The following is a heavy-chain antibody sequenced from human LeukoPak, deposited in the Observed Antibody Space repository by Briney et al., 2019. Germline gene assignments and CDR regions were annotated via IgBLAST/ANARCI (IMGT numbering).Heavy chain of an antibody. Sequence: GGSLRLSCAASGFTFSSYAMHWVRQAPGKGLEWVAAINGVGDAPYYADSVKGRFTLSRDNSEKTLYLQVDSLGAEDTAVYYCAKSRLDDGAKRAHFDYWGQGTLVTVSS. J-gene: IGHJ4*02. CDR3: AKSRLDDGAKRAHFDY. CDR1: GFTFSSYA. D-gene: IGHD3-16*01. V-gene: IGHV3-23*01. CDR2: INGVGDAP.